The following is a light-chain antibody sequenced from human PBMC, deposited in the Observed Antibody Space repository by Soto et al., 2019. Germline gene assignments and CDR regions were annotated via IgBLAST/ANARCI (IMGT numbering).Light chain of an antibody. CDR1: QNLLHIDGYNY. CDR2: LGS. Sequence: DIVMTQSPLSLPFTPGEPASLSCRSSQNLLHIDGYNYLDWYLQKPRQSPQLLIFLGSYRASGVPDRFSGSGSGTDFTLRISRVEAEDVGVYYCMQAVYTRTFGPGTKVDIK. CDR3: MQAVYTRT. J-gene: IGKJ3*01. V-gene: IGKV2-28*01.